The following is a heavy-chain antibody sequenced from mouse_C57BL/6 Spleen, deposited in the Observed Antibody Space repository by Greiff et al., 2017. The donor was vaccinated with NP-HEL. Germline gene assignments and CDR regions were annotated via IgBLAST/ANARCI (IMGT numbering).Heavy chain of an antibody. CDR2: ISSGSSTI. CDR1: GFTFSDYG. Sequence: EVQGVESGGGLVKPGGSLKLSCAASGFTFSDYGMHWVRQAPEKGLEWVAYISSGSSTIYYADTVKGRFTISRDNAKNTLFLQMTSLRSEDTAMYYCARTLYGAYWGQGTLVTVSA. V-gene: IGHV5-17*01. CDR3: ARTLYGAY. D-gene: IGHD1-1*01. J-gene: IGHJ3*01.